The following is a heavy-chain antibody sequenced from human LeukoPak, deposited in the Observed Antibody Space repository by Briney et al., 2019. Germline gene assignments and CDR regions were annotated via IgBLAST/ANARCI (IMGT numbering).Heavy chain of an antibody. V-gene: IGHV5-10-1*01. Sequence: GESLKISCKGSGYSFTSYWISRVRQMPGKGLEWMGRIDPSDSYTNYSPSFQGHVTISADKSISTAYLQWSSLKASDTAMYYCARQPMEWNWFDPWGQGTLVTVSS. CDR2: IDPSDSYT. CDR3: ARQPMEWNWFDP. J-gene: IGHJ5*02. CDR1: GYSFTSYW. D-gene: IGHD3-3*01.